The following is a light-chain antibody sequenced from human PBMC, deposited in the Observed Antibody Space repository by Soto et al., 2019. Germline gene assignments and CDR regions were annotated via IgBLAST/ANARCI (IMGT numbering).Light chain of an antibody. Sequence: EIVLTQSPGTLSLSPGERATLSCRASQSVSSTYLAWYQQKPGQAPRLLIYGASSRATGIPDRFSDSGSGTDFTLTISRLEPEDFAVYYCQQNGSSPQTFGQGTKVEIK. CDR1: QSVSSTY. V-gene: IGKV3-20*01. CDR2: GAS. CDR3: QQNGSSPQT. J-gene: IGKJ1*01.